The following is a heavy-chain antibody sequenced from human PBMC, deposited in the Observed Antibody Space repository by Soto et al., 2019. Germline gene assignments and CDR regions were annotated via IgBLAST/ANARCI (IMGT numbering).Heavy chain of an antibody. CDR3: ARVTNVDTAMVFDY. V-gene: IGHV4-59*01. CDR1: GGSISSYY. J-gene: IGHJ4*02. Sequence: SETLSLTCTVSGGSISSYYWSWIRQPPGKGLKWIGYIYYSGTTNYNPSLKSRVTISVDTSKNQFSLKLSSVTAADTAAYYCARVTNVDTAMVFDYWGQGTLVT. D-gene: IGHD5-18*01. CDR2: IYYSGTT.